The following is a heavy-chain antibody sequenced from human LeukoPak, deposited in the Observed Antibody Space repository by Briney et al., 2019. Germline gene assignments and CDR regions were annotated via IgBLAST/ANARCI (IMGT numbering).Heavy chain of an antibody. D-gene: IGHD5-24*01. CDR3: VRGGQEGYNYPYFDY. Sequence: SETLSLTCSVSGASISSSSHYWGWIRQPPGKGLEWIGSIHYTGSTYYNPSLKSRVTISVDTSKNHFSLKLTSVTAADTAVYYCVRGGQEGYNYPYFDYWDQGTLVTVSS. CDR1: GASISSSSHY. V-gene: IGHV4-39*02. J-gene: IGHJ4*02. CDR2: IHYTGST.